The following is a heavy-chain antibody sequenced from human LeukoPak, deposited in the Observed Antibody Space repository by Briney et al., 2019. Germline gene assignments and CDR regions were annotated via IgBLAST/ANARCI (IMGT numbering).Heavy chain of an antibody. CDR2: ISSSSSTI. J-gene: IGHJ4*02. D-gene: IGHD6-13*01. CDR3: ARGSGSSWFDY. Sequence: GGSLRLSCAASGFTFSSYSMNWVRQAPGKGLEWVSYISSSSSTIYYADSVKGRFTISRDNAKNSLYLQMNSLRAEDTAVYYCARGSGSSWFDYWGQGTLVTVSS. CDR1: GFTFSSYS. V-gene: IGHV3-48*01.